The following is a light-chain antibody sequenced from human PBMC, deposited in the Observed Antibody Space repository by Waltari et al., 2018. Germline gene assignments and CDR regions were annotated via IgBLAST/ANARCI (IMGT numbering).Light chain of an antibody. CDR2: AAS. Sequence: DIQLTQSPSFLSASVGDRVTITCRASQGIGSSLAWYQQKPGKTPNLLTYAASTLQSGVPSRFSGSGSRTEFTLTISSLQPEDFATYYCQQLIDYPLTFGGGTKVEIK. CDR1: QGIGSS. J-gene: IGKJ4*01. CDR3: QQLIDYPLT. V-gene: IGKV1-9*01.